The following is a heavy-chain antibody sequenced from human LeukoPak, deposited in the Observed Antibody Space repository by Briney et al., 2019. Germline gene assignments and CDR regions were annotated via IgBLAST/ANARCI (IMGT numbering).Heavy chain of an antibody. J-gene: IGHJ1*01. CDR3: ARAPAEGGGYYPEYFRH. Sequence: PGGSLRLSCEASACTFSRHWMHWVRQAPGKGLVWVSRIKSDGKTNYADSVKGRFTISRDNAKNTVSLQMDSLRAEDTGVYYCARAPAEGGGYYPEYFRHWGQGTLVTVSS. CDR2: IKSDGKT. D-gene: IGHD3-22*01. CDR1: ACTFSRHW. V-gene: IGHV3-74*01.